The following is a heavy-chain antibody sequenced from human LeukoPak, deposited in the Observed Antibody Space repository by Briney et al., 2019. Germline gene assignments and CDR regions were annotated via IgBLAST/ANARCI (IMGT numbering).Heavy chain of an antibody. Sequence: PGGSLRLSCAASGFTFSSYAMSRVRQAPGKGLEWVSAISGSGGSTYYADSVKGRFTISRDNSKNTLYLQMNSLRAEDTAVYYCAKDHPYSSGWYVGFDYWGQGTLVTVSS. D-gene: IGHD6-19*01. CDR1: GFTFSSYA. V-gene: IGHV3-23*01. J-gene: IGHJ4*02. CDR3: AKDHPYSSGWYVGFDY. CDR2: ISGSGGST.